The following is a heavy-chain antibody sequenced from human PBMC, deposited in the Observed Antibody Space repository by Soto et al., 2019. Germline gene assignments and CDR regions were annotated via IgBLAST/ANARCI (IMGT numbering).Heavy chain of an antibody. CDR1: GYSISSGYY. V-gene: IGHV4-38-2*01. D-gene: IGHD3-22*01. CDR2: IYHGGST. Sequence: SETLSLTCAVSGYSISSGYYGGWLRQPPGXGLEWIGSIYHGGSTYYNPSLNSRVTISIDITNNHVSLMRYSLSGAVTAAYSCARVGPWVPYYCHSSPDTFVMWFDPWGQGTLVTVSS. CDR3: ARVGPWVPYYCHSSPDTFVMWFDP. J-gene: IGHJ5*02.